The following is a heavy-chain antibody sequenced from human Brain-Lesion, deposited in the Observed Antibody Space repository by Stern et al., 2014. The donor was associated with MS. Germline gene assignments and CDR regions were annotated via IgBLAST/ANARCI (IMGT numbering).Heavy chain of an antibody. CDR2: VNNDGRRT. V-gene: IGHV3-74*01. J-gene: IGHJ5*01. CDR1: GFTFRNYW. CDR3: ARGERWFDS. Sequence: EVQLVESGGGLVPPGGSPRLSCAASGFTFRNYWMHWVRQAPGQGLVWVSRVNNDGRRTSYADSVKGRFTMSRDNAKNTLYLQMNSLRVEDTAIYYCARGERWFDSWGQGTLVTVSS.